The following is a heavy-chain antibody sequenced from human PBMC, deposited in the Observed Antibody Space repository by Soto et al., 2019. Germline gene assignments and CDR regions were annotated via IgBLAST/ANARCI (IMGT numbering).Heavy chain of an antibody. V-gene: IGHV3-23*01. D-gene: IGHD3-22*01. CDR1: GLTFSSYA. CDR2: ISGSGGST. J-gene: IGHJ4*02. Sequence: SGGSLRLSCAASGLTFSSYAMNWVRQAPGKGLEWVSAISGSGGSTYYADSVKGRFTISRDNSKNTQYLQMSSLRADDTAVYYCVKGEYYYDSSGYYTFDYWGQGTLVTVSS. CDR3: VKGEYYYDSSGYYTFDY.